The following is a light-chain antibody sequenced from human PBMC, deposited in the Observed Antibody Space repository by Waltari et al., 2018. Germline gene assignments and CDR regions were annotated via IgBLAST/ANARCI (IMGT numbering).Light chain of an antibody. CDR2: DVA. CDR1: SSDVEGFNF. J-gene: IGLJ2*01. CDR3: SSYTSVNTR. Sequence: QSALTQPASMSGSPGQSITISCTGTSSDVEGFNFVSWYQQYPGKAPKLIIYDVANRPSVVSHRFSGSMSDNTASLTISGLQAEDEADYYCSSYTSVNTRFGGGTKLTVL. V-gene: IGLV2-14*03.